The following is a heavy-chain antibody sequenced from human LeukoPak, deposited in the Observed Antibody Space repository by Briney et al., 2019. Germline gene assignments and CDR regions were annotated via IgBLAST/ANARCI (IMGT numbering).Heavy chain of an antibody. V-gene: IGHV3-23*01. CDR3: AKRGSHYNFDY. J-gene: IGHJ4*02. D-gene: IGHD1-26*01. Sequence: PGGSLRLSCAASGVTFSSYTMSWVRQAPGKGLGWVSLISGSGSSTFYADSVKGRFTMSRDNSKNTLYLQMNSLRAEDTAVYYCAKRGSHYNFDYWGQGTLVTVSS. CDR2: ISGSGSST. CDR1: GVTFSSYT.